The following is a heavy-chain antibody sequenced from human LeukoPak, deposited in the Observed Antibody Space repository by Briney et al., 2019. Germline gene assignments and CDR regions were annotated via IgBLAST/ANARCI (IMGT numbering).Heavy chain of an antibody. CDR1: GGSISSSSYY. V-gene: IGHV4-39*01. CDR2: IYYSGST. CDR3: AKAWLVRGSY. J-gene: IGHJ4*02. D-gene: IGHD6-19*01. Sequence: PSETLSLTCTVSGGSISSSSYYWGWIRQPPGKGLEWIGSIYYSGSTYYNPSLKSRVTISVDTSKNQFSLKLSSVTAADTAVYYCAKAWLVRGSYWGQGTLVTVSS.